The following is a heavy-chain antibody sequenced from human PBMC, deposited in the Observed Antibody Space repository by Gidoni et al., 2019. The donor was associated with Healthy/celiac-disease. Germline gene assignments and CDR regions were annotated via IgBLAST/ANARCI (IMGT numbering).Heavy chain of an antibody. CDR1: VYTFTSYY. CDR3: ASHRQAAGFDP. V-gene: IGHV1-46*03. D-gene: IGHD6-13*01. J-gene: IGHJ5*02. CDR2: INPSGGST. Sequence: QVQLVQSGAEVTKPGASVKVSCKASVYTFTSYYLHWVRQAPRQGLEWMGIINPSGGSTSYAQKFQGIVTMTRDTSTSTVYMELSSLRSEDTAVYYCASHRQAAGFDPWGQGTLVTVSS.